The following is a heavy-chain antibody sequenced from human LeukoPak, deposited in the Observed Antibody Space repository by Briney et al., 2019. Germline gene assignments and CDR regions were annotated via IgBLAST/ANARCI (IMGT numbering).Heavy chain of an antibody. CDR3: ARDRDYGDYPNWFDP. Sequence: SETLSLTCTVSGGSISSYYWSWLRQPPGKGLAGIGYIYYSGSTNYNPSLKTRVTISVDTSKNQVSLKLSSVTAADTAVYYCARDRDYGDYPNWFDPWGQGTLVTVSS. J-gene: IGHJ5*02. CDR2: IYYSGST. CDR1: GGSISSYY. V-gene: IGHV4-59*01. D-gene: IGHD4-17*01.